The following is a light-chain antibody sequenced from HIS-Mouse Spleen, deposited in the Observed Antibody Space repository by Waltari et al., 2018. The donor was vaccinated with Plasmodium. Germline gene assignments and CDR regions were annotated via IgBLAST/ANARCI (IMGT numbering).Light chain of an antibody. J-gene: IGKJ3*01. V-gene: IGKV3-15*01. CDR3: QQYNNWSFT. CDR2: GAS. CDR1: QSVSSN. Sequence: EIVMTQSPATLSVSPGERATLSCRASQSVSSNLAWYQQKPGPAPRLLIYGASTRATGIPARFSGSGSGTDFTLTISSLQSEDFAVYYCQQYNNWSFTFGPGTKVDIK.